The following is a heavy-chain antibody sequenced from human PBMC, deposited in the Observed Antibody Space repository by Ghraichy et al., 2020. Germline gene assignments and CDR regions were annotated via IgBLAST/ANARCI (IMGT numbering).Heavy chain of an antibody. CDR1: GYTFTSYG. CDR3: ARGYYYYDSSDYFYY. D-gene: IGHD3-22*01. Sequence: ASVKVSCKASGYTFTSYGISWVRQAPGQGLEWMGWISAYNGNTNYAQKLQGRVTMTTDTSTSTAYMELRSLRSDDTAVYYCARGYYYYDSSDYFYYWGQGTLVTVSS. CDR2: ISAYNGNT. J-gene: IGHJ4*02. V-gene: IGHV1-18*01.